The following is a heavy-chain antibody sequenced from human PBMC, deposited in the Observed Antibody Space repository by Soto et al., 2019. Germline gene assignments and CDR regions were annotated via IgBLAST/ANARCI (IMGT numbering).Heavy chain of an antibody. CDR2: ISSDEKQK. D-gene: IGHD3-10*01. V-gene: IGHV3-30*04. J-gene: IGHJ4*02. CDR3: ARDSSLRYSFGSGSDF. Sequence: QVQLVESGGGVVQPGRSLRLSCAASGFTFSSAAMHWVRQAPGRGLEWLAFISSDEKQKYSADSMQGRFIISRDNSNNTLYRQMTSLRPEDTAVYYCARDSSLRYSFGSGSDFWGQGTLVTVSS. CDR1: GFTFSSAA.